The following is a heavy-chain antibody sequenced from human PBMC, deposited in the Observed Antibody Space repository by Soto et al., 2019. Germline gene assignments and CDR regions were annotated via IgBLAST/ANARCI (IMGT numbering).Heavy chain of an antibody. V-gene: IGHV4-39*01. Sequence: SETLSLTCTVSGCSISSSSYYWGWIRQPPGKGLEWIGSIYYSGSTYYNPSLKSRVTISVDTSKNQFSLKLSSVTAADTAVYYCARKDYYDNSPHSGWFDPWGQGTLVTVSS. J-gene: IGHJ5*02. CDR2: IYYSGST. D-gene: IGHD3-22*01. CDR3: ARKDYYDNSPHSGWFDP. CDR1: GCSISSSSYY.